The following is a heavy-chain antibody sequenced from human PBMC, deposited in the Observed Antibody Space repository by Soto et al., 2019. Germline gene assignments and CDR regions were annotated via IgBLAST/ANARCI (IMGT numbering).Heavy chain of an antibody. Sequence: QVQLQQGGAGLLKPSETLSLTCAVYGGFVSSGSYYWSWIRQPQGKGLEWIGEMSHSGGTHFNPCRKSRVTRSVDTSTKHFSPRMSSVTSADTALYYCARAERGTVTTVVDAFDIWGPWTMVTVSS. J-gene: IGHJ3*02. CDR2: MSHSGGT. V-gene: IGHV4-34*01. CDR1: GGFVSSGSYY. CDR3: ARAERGTVTTVVDAFDI. D-gene: IGHD1-1*01.